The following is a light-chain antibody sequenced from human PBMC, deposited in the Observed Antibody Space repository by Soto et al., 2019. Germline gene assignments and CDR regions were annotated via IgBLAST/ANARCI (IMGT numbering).Light chain of an antibody. CDR2: LNSDGSH. CDR3: QTWGV. CDR1: SGHSSYA. J-gene: IGLJ2*01. Sequence: QSVLTQPPSASASLGASVKLTCTLSSGHSSYAIAWHQQQPEKGPRYLMKLNSDGSHSKGDGIPDRFSGSSSGAERYLTISSLQSEDEADYYCQTWGVFGGGTKLTVL. V-gene: IGLV4-69*01.